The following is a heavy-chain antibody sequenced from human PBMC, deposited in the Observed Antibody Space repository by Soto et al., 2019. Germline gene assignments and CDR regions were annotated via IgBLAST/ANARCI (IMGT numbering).Heavy chain of an antibody. CDR2: INAYNGNT. D-gene: IGHD4-17*01. J-gene: IGHJ4*02. Sequence: QVQLVQSGAEVKKPGASVKVSCKASGYTFTSYGISWVRQAPGQGLEWMGWINAYNGNTNYAQTRQGIVTMTTDTYTSTAYMELRSRRSDDTAVYYCARDVRNGLIDYCGQGTLVTVSS. V-gene: IGHV1-18*01. CDR1: GYTFTSYG. CDR3: ARDVRNGLIDY.